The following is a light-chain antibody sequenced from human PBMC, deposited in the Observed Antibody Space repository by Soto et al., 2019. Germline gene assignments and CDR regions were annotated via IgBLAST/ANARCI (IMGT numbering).Light chain of an antibody. CDR1: QSVSSY. V-gene: IGKV3-11*01. Sequence: EIVLNPSPATLSLSPGERATLSCRASQSVSSYLAWYQQKPGQAPRLLIYEASNRATGIPARFSGSGSGTDFTLTISSLEPEDFAVYYCQQRSNWPPWTFGQGTKVEIK. CDR2: EAS. CDR3: QQRSNWPPWT. J-gene: IGKJ1*01.